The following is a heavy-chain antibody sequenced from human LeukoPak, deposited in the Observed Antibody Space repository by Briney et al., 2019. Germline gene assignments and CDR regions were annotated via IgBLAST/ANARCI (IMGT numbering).Heavy chain of an antibody. V-gene: IGHV4-59*01. CDR3: ARGGYRARFDD. J-gene: IGHJ4*01. CDR2: IYYSGST. CDR1: GGSISSYY. Sequence: SETLSLTCTVSGGSISSYYWSWIRQPPGKGLEWIGYIYYSGSTNYNPSLKSRVTISVDTSKNQFSLKLSSVTAADTAVYYCARGGYRARFDDWCHGSLVTVSS. D-gene: IGHD5-12*01.